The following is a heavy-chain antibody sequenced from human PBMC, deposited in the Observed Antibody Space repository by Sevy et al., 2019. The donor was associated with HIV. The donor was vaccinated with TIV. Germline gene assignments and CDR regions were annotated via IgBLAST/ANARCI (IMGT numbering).Heavy chain of an antibody. D-gene: IGHD4-4*01. V-gene: IGHV1-69*13. CDR1: GGTFSSYA. CDR2: IIPIFGTA. Sequence: ASVKVSCKASGGTFSSYAISWARQAPGQGLEWMGGIIPIFGTANYAQKFQGRVTITADESTSTAYMELSSLRSEDTAVYYCARAATVKSYYGMDVWGQGTTVTVSS. CDR3: ARAATVKSYYGMDV. J-gene: IGHJ6*02.